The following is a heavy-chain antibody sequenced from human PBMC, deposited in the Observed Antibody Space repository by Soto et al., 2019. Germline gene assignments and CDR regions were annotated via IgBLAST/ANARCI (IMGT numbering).Heavy chain of an antibody. J-gene: IGHJ5*02. CDR1: GFNFNVSG. Sequence: GGSLRLSCTASGFNFNVSGVHWVRQASGKGLEWVGRIRSKSNNYATVYAESVKGRFTISRDDSKNTAYLQINSLRSEDTAVYYCTRTDLKSSNWFHWFDPWGQGTLVTVSS. D-gene: IGHD6-13*01. CDR2: IRSKSNNYAT. V-gene: IGHV3-73*01. CDR3: TRTDLKSSNWFHWFDP.